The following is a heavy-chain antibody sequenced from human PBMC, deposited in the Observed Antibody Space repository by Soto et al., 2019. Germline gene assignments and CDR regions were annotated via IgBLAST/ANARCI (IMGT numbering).Heavy chain of an antibody. CDR3: AKEGDIEDTTHFDY. Sequence: QVQMVESGGGVVQPWRSLRLSCAASGFPFSSYGMHWVRQAPGKGLEWVAGISDDGSNKYYADTVKGRFTISRDNSKNTLYLQMNSLRAENTAVYYCAKEGDIEDTTHFDYWGQGTLVTVSS. CDR1: GFPFSSYG. J-gene: IGHJ4*02. CDR2: ISDDGSNK. D-gene: IGHD5-12*01. V-gene: IGHV3-30*18.